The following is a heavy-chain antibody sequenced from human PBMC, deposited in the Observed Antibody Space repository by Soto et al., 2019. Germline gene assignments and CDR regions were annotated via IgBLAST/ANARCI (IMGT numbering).Heavy chain of an antibody. CDR2: VGGSGDST. CDR3: AKSPLGYCGGGSCYPPHYFDY. V-gene: IGHV3-23*01. CDR1: GFTFSNYA. D-gene: IGHD2-15*01. Sequence: EVQLLDSGGGLVQPGGSLRLSCAASGFTFSNYAMSWVRQAPGKVLEWVSGVGGSGDSTYYADSVKGRFTIARDKSKDTLYLQMNSLRAEDPAVYYCAKSPLGYCGGGSCYPPHYFDYWGQGTLVTVSS. J-gene: IGHJ4*02.